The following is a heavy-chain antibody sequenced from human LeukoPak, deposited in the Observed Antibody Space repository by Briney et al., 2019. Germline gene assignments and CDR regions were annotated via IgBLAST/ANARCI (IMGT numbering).Heavy chain of an antibody. CDR3: ARDGSIRSGGSCYDYFDY. J-gene: IGHJ4*02. CDR2: IYTSGST. CDR1: GGSISSYY. D-gene: IGHD2-15*01. Sequence: WETLSLTCTVSGGSISSYYWSWIRQPAGKGLEWIGRIYTSGSTNYNPSLKSRVTMSVDTSKNQFSLKPSSVTAADTAVYYCARDGSIRSGGSCYDYFDYWGQGTLVTVSS. V-gene: IGHV4-4*07.